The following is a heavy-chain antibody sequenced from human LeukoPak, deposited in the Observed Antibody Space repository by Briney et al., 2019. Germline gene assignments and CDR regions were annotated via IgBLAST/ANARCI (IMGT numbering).Heavy chain of an antibody. CDR1: GYTFTDFY. CDR3: ARDTNIPESETFHY. J-gene: IGHJ4*02. CDR2: TNPNIGST. Sequence: ASVKVSCKASGYTFTDFYIHWVRQAPGQGPEWMGWTNPNIGSTNSAQKFQSRVTMTRDTSISTAYMELSGLRSDDTAVYYCARDTNIPESETFHYWGQGTLVTVSS. V-gene: IGHV1-2*02. D-gene: IGHD2-2*02.